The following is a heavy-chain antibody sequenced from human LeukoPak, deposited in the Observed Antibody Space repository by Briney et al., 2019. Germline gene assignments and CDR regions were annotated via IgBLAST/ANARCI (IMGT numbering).Heavy chain of an antibody. CDR2: VDPEDGET. J-gene: IGHJ4*02. V-gene: IGHV1-69-2*01. CDR3: ATASPYDFWSGYFFDY. CDR1: GYTFTDYY. Sequence: GATVKISCKASGYTFTDYYMHWVQQAPGKGLEWMGRVDPEDGETIYAEKFQGRVTITADTSTDTAYMELSSLRSEDTAVYYCATASPYDFWSGYFFDYWGQGTLVTVSS. D-gene: IGHD3-3*01.